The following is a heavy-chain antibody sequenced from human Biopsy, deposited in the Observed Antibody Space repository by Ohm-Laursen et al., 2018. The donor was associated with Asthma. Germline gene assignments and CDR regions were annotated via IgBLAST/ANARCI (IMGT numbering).Heavy chain of an antibody. V-gene: IGHV4-4*02. CDR2: IYHLGNA. CDR3: ARRWRSYDSSNYYLDQ. Sequence: SQTLSLTCDVSGGSISVSNWWSWVRQPPGRRLEWIGQIYHLGNANYNPSLKSRVTMSVDKSKNQFSLKLTSVTAADTAVYFCARRWRSYDSSNYYLDQWGQGTLVTVSS. CDR1: GGSISVSNW. J-gene: IGHJ4*02. D-gene: IGHD3-22*01.